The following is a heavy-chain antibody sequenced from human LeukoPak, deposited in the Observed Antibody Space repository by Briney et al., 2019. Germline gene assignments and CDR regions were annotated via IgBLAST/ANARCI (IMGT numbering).Heavy chain of an antibody. Sequence: GGSLRLSCAASGFTFSDYWMSWVRQAPGKGLEWVANVKQDGREKYYVDSVKGRFTISRDNSKNTLYLQMNSLRAEDTAVYYCAKAGYSYGFYYYMDVWGKGTTVTISS. CDR1: GFTFSDYW. CDR3: AKAGYSYGFYYYMDV. V-gene: IGHV3-7*03. J-gene: IGHJ6*03. D-gene: IGHD5-18*01. CDR2: VKQDGREK.